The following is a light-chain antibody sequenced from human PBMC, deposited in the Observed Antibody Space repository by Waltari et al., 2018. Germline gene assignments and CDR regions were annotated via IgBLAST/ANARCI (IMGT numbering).Light chain of an antibody. CDR1: NSDVGGYKS. J-gene: IGLJ1*01. CDR2: EVN. V-gene: IGLV2-8*01. CDR3: SSYVDINTLYV. Sequence: QSALTQPPSASGSPGQSVAISCTGTNSDVGGYKSVSWYQQHQGKAPKLIIYEVNKPPSVVPARFSGSMSGNTASRTVSGLQAEDEADYYCSSYVDINTLYVFGTGTKVTVL.